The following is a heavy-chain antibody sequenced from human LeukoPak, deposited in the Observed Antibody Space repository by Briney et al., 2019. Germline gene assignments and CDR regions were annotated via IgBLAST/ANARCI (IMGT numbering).Heavy chain of an antibody. Sequence: GGSLRLSCAASGFTFSSYAMHWVRQAPGKGLEWVAVISYDGSNKYYADSVKGRFTISRDNSKNTPYLQMDSLRAEDTAVYYCARGAPRDGYNLADYWGQGTLVTVSS. CDR2: ISYDGSNK. J-gene: IGHJ4*02. D-gene: IGHD5-24*01. CDR1: GFTFSSYA. V-gene: IGHV3-30*04. CDR3: ARGAPRDGYNLADY.